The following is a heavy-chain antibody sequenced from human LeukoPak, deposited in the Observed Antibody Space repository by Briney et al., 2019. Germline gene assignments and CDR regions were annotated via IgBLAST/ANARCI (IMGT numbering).Heavy chain of an antibody. D-gene: IGHD1-26*01. CDR2: INHSGST. CDR3: ARNSGSYGGGDY. CDR1: GGSFGGYY. Sequence: SETLSLTCAVYGGSFGGYYWSWIRQPPGKGLEWIGEINHSGSTNYNPSLKSRVTISVDTSKNQFSLKLSSVTAADTAVYYCARNSGSYGGGDYWGQGTLVTVSS. J-gene: IGHJ4*02. V-gene: IGHV4-34*01.